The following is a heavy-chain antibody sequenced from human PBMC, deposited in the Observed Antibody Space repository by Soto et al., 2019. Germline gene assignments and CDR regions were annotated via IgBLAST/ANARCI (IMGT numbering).Heavy chain of an antibody. CDR1: GYAFTIYA. D-gene: IGHD2-8*01. CDR3: ASDCTNGVCAGFDY. J-gene: IGHJ4*02. V-gene: IGHV1-3*01. Sequence: VSVKVSCKASGYAFTIYAMHWVRQAPGQRLEWMGWINAGNGNTKYSQKFQGRVTITRDTSASTAYMELSSLRSEDTAVYYCASDCTNGVCAGFDYWGQGTLVTVSS. CDR2: INAGNGNT.